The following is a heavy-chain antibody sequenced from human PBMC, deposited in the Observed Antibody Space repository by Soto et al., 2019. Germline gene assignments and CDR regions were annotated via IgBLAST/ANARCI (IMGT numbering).Heavy chain of an antibody. CDR1: GFTFSSYA. CDR2: ISSNGGST. CDR3: ARDLSWGSNWYYYMDV. V-gene: IGHV3-64*02. D-gene: IGHD7-27*01. Sequence: GGSLRLSCAASGFTFSSYAMHWVRQAPGKGLEYVSAISSNGGSTYYADSVKGRFTVSRDNARNSLYLQMNSLRAEDTAVYYCARDLSWGSNWYYYMDVWGKGTTVTVSS. J-gene: IGHJ6*03.